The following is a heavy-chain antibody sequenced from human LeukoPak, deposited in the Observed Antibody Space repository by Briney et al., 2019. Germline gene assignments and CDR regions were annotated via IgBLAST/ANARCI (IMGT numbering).Heavy chain of an antibody. D-gene: IGHD3-22*01. Sequence: PSETLSLTCTVSGGSISSGSHYWSWIRQPAGKGLEWIGRIYTSGSTNYNPSLKSRVTISVDKSKNHFSLKLSSVTAADTAVYYCAGEDYFDSSGYASWRFDIWGQGTMVTVSS. J-gene: IGHJ3*02. V-gene: IGHV4-61*02. CDR2: IYTSGST. CDR1: GGSISSGSHY. CDR3: AGEDYFDSSGYASWRFDI.